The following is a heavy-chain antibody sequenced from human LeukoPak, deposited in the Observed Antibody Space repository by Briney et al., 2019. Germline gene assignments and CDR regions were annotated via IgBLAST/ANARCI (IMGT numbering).Heavy chain of an antibody. D-gene: IGHD2-2*02. Sequence: PSETLSLTCAVYGGSFSGYSWTWIRQPPGKGLEWIGEINHSGSINHNPTLKSRVSISEDKSKKQFSLKLTSVTAADTAVYYCANQGRRYCSGSTCYNAPFDYWGQGTLVTVSS. J-gene: IGHJ4*02. CDR1: GGSFSGYS. CDR2: INHSGSI. V-gene: IGHV4-34*01. CDR3: ANQGRRYCSGSTCYNAPFDY.